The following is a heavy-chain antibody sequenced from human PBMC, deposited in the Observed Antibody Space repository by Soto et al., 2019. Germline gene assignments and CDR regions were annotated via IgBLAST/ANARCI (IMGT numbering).Heavy chain of an antibody. V-gene: IGHV4-39*01. CDR1: AGSLSSSTYY. CDR2: VYDSGST. Sequence: PSQTLSLPCPVAAGSLSSSTYYWGWIRQPPGNGLEWIGSVYDSGSTYYNPSLKSRVTISVDTSNNQFSLKLNSVTAADTAVYYCARHQYYYDSSGYTLDYWGQGTLVTVSS. J-gene: IGHJ4*02. D-gene: IGHD3-22*01. CDR3: ARHQYYYDSSGYTLDY.